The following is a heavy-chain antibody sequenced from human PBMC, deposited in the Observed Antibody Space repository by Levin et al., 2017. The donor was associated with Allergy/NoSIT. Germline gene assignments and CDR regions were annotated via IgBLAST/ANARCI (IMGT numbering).Heavy chain of an antibody. CDR1: GFTFSSYS. CDR2: ISTRSDYI. Sequence: GGSLRLSCAASGFTFSSYSMKWVRQAPGKGLEWVSSISTRSDYIYYADSVKGRFTISRDNAKNSLYLQMNSLRAEDTAVYYCARDPRGSYYLDYWGQGTLVTVSS. J-gene: IGHJ4*02. CDR3: ARDPRGSYYLDY. V-gene: IGHV3-21*01. D-gene: IGHD1-26*01.